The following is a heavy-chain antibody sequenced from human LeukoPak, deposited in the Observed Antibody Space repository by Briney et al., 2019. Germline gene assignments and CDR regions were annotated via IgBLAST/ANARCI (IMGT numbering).Heavy chain of an antibody. V-gene: IGHV3-30-3*01. CDR2: ISYDGSNK. J-gene: IGHJ4*02. CDR3: ARGLRGVFTDLPPDY. CDR1: GFTFSSYA. Sequence: GRSLRLSCAASGFTFSSYAMHWVRQAPGKGLEWVAVISYDGSNKYYADSVKGRFTISRDNSKNTLYLQMNSLRAEDTAVYYCARGLRGVFTDLPPDYWGQGTLVTVSS. D-gene: IGHD3-22*01.